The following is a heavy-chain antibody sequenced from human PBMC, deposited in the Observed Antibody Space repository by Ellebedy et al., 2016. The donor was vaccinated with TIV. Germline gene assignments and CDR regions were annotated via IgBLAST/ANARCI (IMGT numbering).Heavy chain of an antibody. CDR3: VKVAAYCLEY. J-gene: IGHJ4*02. CDR2: IFHTGVT. V-gene: IGHV4-4*02. D-gene: IGHD2-8*02. CDR1: DDAISTTNSW. Sequence: SETLSLXCVVSDDAISTTNSWWSWVRQPPGKGLEWIGEIFHTGVTNYNPSLWSRVTMSVDKSRSQLSLHLTSVTAADTAVYYCVKVAAYCLEYWGQGTLVTVSS.